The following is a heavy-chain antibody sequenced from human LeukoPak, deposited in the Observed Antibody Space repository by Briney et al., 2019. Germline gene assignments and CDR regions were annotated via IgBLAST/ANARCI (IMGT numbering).Heavy chain of an antibody. CDR1: GFTFSSYW. CDR3: AGLRSGYYLTEYFQH. Sequence: SGGSLRLSCAASGFTFSSYWMHWVRQAPGKGLVWVSRINTDGSSTSYADSVKGRFTISRDNAKNTLYLQMNSLRAEDTAVYYCAGLRSGYYLTEYFQHWGQGTLVTVSS. CDR2: INTDGSST. J-gene: IGHJ1*01. V-gene: IGHV3-74*01. D-gene: IGHD3-3*01.